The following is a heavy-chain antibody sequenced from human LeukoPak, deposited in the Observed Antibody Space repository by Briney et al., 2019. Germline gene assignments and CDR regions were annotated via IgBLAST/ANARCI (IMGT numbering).Heavy chain of an antibody. CDR3: ARANSYDSSGYSRGAFDL. D-gene: IGHD3-22*01. CDR2: IYYSGST. Sequence: SETLSLTCTVSGGSISSYYWSWIRQPPGKGLEWIGYIYYSGSTNYNPSLKSRVTISVDTSKNQFSLKLSSVTAADTAVYYCARANSYDSSGYSRGAFDLWGQGTVIPVSS. CDR1: GGSISSYY. V-gene: IGHV4-59*08. J-gene: IGHJ3*01.